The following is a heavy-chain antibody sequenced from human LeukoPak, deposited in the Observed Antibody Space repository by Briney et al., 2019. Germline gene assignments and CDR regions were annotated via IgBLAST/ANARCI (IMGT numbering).Heavy chain of an antibody. CDR1: GGSISSGGYY. Sequence: SQTLSLTCTVSGGSISSGGYYWSWIRQPPGKGLEWIGYIYYSGSTNYNPSLKSRVTISVDTSKNQFSLKLSSVTAADTAVYYCARLKFGFDFDIWGQGTMVTVSS. D-gene: IGHD3-10*01. CDR3: ARLKFGFDFDI. J-gene: IGHJ3*02. V-gene: IGHV4-61*08. CDR2: IYYSGST.